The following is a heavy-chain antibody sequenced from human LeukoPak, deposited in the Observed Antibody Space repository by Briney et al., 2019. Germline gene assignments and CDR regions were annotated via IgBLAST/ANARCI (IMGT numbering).Heavy chain of an antibody. CDR1: GGTFSSYA. V-gene: IGHV1-69*06. J-gene: IGHJ4*02. Sequence: SVKVSCKASGGTFSSYAISWVRQAPGQGLEWMGGIIPIFGTANYAQKFQGRVTITADKSTSTAYMELSSLGSEDTAVYYCAREGEYYYDSSGYYNYFDYWGQGTLVTVSS. CDR3: AREGEYYYDSSGYYNYFDY. D-gene: IGHD3-22*01. CDR2: IIPIFGTA.